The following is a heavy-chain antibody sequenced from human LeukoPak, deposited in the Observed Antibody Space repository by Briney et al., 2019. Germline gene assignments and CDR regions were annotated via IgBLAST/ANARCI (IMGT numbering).Heavy chain of an antibody. D-gene: IGHD5-18*01. CDR2: IKQNGSEK. V-gene: IGHV3-7*01. CDR3: ARDLRGYSYGYFAPVDY. CDR1: GFTFNKYW. Sequence: GGSLRLSCAASGFTFNKYWMSWVRQAPGKGLEWVATIKQNGSEKKYVDSVKGRITISRDNAKNSLYLELNSLRAEDTAVYYCARDLRGYSYGYFAPVDYWGQGTLVTVSS. J-gene: IGHJ4*02.